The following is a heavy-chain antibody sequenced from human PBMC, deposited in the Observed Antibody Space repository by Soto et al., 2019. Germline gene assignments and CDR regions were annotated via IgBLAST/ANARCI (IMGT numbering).Heavy chain of an antibody. CDR2: INAGNGNT. J-gene: IGHJ4*02. CDR3: ARYLGGWTDF. V-gene: IGHV1-3*01. CDR1: GYTFTSYA. Sequence: QVQLVQSGAEVKKPGASVKVSCKASGYTFTSYAMQWVRQAPGQRLEWMGWINAGNGNTKYSQKFQGRVTITRDTDASPAYIELSSLRSEDTAVYWSARYLGGWTDFWGQGTLVTVSS. D-gene: IGHD6-19*01.